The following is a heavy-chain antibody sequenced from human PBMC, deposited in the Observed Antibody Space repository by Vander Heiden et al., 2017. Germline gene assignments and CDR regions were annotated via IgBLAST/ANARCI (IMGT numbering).Heavy chain of an antibody. J-gene: IGHJ5*02. CDR2: TYYRSKWNN. V-gene: IGHV6-1*01. D-gene: IGHD3-16*01. CDR1: GDSISTNSAA. CDR3: ASQRYDS. Sequence: QVQLQQSGPGLVKPSQTLSLTCDISGDSISTNSAAWNWIRLSPSRGLEWLGKTYYRSKWNNNYADSLKSRIAITADTSKNQFSLQLNSVTPEDTAVYYCASQRYDSWGQGTLVTVSP.